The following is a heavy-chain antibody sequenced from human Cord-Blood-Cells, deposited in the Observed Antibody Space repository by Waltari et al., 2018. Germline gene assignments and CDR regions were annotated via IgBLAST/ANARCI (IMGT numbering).Heavy chain of an antibody. Sequence: QVQMQESGPGLVKPSENLSLTCTVSGGSISSYYWSWIRQPPGKGLDWIGYIYYSGSTNYNPSLKSRVTISVDTSKNQFSLKLSSVTAADTAVYYCARAIAAAGAFDIWGQGTMVTVSS. CDR3: ARAIAAAGAFDI. V-gene: IGHV4-59*01. CDR2: IYYSGST. D-gene: IGHD6-13*01. J-gene: IGHJ3*02. CDR1: GGSISSYY.